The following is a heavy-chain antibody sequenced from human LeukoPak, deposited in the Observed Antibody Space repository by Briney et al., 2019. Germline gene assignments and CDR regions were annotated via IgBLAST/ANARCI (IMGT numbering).Heavy chain of an antibody. CDR1: GYSFTSYW. CDR2: IYPGDFDT. J-gene: IGHJ3*02. CDR3: ARFQGGNNRCYFDI. V-gene: IGHV5-51*01. Sequence: GESLKISCETSGYSFTSYWISWVRQMPGKGLEWMGIIYPGDFDTRYSPSFQGQVTISADKSISTAYMQWISLEASDTAMYYCARFQGGNNRCYFDIWGQGTLVIVSS. D-gene: IGHD6-25*01.